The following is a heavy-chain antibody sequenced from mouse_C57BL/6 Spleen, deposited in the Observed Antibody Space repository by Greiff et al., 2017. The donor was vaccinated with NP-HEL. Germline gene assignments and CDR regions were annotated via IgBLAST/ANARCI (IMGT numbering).Heavy chain of an antibody. J-gene: IGHJ4*01. CDR3: ARQGLTGTPMDD. D-gene: IGHD4-1*01. Sequence: EVNVVESGGDLVKPGGSLKLSCAASGFTFSSYGMSWVRQTPDKRLEWVATISSGGSSTYYPDSVKGRFTISRDNAKNTLYLQMSSLKSEDTAMYYCARQGLTGTPMDDWGQGTSVTVSS. CDR1: GFTFSSYG. V-gene: IGHV5-6*01. CDR2: ISSGGSST.